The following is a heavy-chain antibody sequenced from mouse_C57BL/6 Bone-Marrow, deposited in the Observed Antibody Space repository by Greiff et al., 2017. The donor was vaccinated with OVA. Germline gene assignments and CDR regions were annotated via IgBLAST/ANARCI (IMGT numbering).Heavy chain of an antibody. CDR3: ARHGGYGSSYVVYAMDY. Sequence: EVQLVESGGGLVKPGGSLKLSCAASGFTFSSYTMSWVRQTPEKRLEWVATISGGGGNTYSPDSVKGRFTISRDNAKNTRYLQMSSLRSEDTALYYCARHGGYGSSYVVYAMDYWGQGTSVTVSS. CDR2: ISGGGGNT. V-gene: IGHV5-9*01. J-gene: IGHJ4*01. D-gene: IGHD1-1*01. CDR1: GFTFSSYT.